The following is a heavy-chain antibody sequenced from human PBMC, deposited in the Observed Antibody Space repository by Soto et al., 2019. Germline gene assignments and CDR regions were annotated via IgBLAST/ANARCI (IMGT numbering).Heavy chain of an antibody. J-gene: IGHJ4*02. D-gene: IGHD3-10*01. CDR1: GFTVSNNY. Sequence: EVQLVESGGGLIQPGGSLRLSCAVSGFTVSNNYMSWVRQAPGKGLEGVSVIYSGGYTAYGDSVKGRFTISRDNSKNPIFLKKNSRGAPDAALFYCATHAGGGGYWGQGTLVTVSS. V-gene: IGHV3-53*01. CDR3: ATHAGGGGY. CDR2: IYSGGYT.